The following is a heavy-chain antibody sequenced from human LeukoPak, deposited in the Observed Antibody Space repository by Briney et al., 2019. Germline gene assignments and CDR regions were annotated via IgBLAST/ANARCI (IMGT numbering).Heavy chain of an antibody. CDR1: GFTFSSYG. J-gene: IGHJ5*02. D-gene: IGHD2-2*01. Sequence: GGSLRLSCAASGFTFSSYGMHWVRQAPGKGLEWVAFIRYDGSNKYYADSVKGRFTISRANSKNTLYLQMNSLRAEDTAVYYCAKDWEYCSSTSCYSRRRVFDPWGQGTLVTVSS. V-gene: IGHV3-30*02. CDR3: AKDWEYCSSTSCYSRRRVFDP. CDR2: IRYDGSNK.